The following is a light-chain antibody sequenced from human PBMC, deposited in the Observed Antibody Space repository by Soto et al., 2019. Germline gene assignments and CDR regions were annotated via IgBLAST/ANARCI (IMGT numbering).Light chain of an antibody. CDR3: QQYGRSPCS. CDR2: GAS. J-gene: IGKJ1*01. V-gene: IGKV3-20*01. CDR1: QSVSSSY. Sequence: EIVLTQSPGTLSLSPGERATLSCRASQSVSSSYLAWYQQKPGQAPRLLISGASSRATGIPDRFSGSGSGTDLALTISRLEPEDFAVYYCQQYGRSPCSFGQGTKVEIK.